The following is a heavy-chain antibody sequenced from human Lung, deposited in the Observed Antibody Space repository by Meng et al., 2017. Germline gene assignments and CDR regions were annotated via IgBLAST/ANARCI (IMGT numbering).Heavy chain of an antibody. V-gene: IGHV4-30-4*01. CDR3: ASFDHIPRRNYFDY. J-gene: IGHJ4*02. D-gene: IGHD2-21*01. CDR1: GGSMSSGNYY. Sequence: QVQLQESGPGLVEPSQTLSLTCTVSGGSMSSGNYYWNWIRQPPGKGLEWIGYIHHSGSAYYNPSLKSRVSISVDTSKNQFSLNLNSMTAADTAVYYCASFDHIPRRNYFDYWGQGTLVTVSS. CDR2: IHHSGSA.